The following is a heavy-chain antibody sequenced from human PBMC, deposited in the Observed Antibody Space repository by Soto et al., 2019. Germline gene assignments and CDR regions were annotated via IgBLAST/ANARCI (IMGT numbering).Heavy chain of an antibody. CDR1: GFTFSSYW. V-gene: IGHV3-74*01. CDR3: ARGGIYSYQTSNNRDGMDV. D-gene: IGHD5-18*01. J-gene: IGHJ6*04. CDR2: INSDGRSP. Sequence: GGSLRLSCAASGFTFSSYWMHWVRQAPGKGLVWVSRINSDGRSPSYADSVKGRFTSSRDNAKNTLYRQMTRLRAEDTAVNYRARGGIYSYQTSNNRDGMDVWGKGTTAT.